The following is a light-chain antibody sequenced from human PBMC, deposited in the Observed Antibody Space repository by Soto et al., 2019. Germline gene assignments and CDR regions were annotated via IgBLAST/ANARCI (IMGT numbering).Light chain of an antibody. CDR2: EVS. CDR3: TSYTSSGTWV. Sequence: QSALTQPASVSGSPGQSITISCTGTSSDVGGYNYVYWYQQHPGKAPKLMIYEVSNRPSGVSNRFSCSKSGNTASLAISGLQAEDEADYYCTSYTSSGTWVFGGGTKLTVL. CDR1: SSDVGGYNY. J-gene: IGLJ3*02. V-gene: IGLV2-14*01.